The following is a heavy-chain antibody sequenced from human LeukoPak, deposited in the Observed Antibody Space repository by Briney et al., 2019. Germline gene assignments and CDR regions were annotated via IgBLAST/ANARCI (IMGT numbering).Heavy chain of an antibody. V-gene: IGHV4-34*01. CDR2: INHSGST. Sequence: PSETLSLTCAVYGGSFSGYYWSWSRQPPGKGLEWIGEINHSGSTNYNPSLKSRVTISVDTSKNQFSLKLSSVTAADTAVYYCARGRYDILTGYPPGWFDPWGQGTLVTVSS. D-gene: IGHD3-9*01. CDR3: ARGRYDILTGYPPGWFDP. CDR1: GGSFSGYY. J-gene: IGHJ5*02.